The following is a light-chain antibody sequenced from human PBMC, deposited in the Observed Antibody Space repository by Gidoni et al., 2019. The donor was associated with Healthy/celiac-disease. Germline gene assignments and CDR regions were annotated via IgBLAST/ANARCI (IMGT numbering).Light chain of an antibody. J-gene: IGKJ4*01. CDR3: QQYDNWPPLT. V-gene: IGKV3-15*01. Sequence: EIVMPQSPATLSVSPGERATLSCRASQRVSSNLAWYQQKPGQAPRLLIYGASTRATGIPARFSGSGSATEFTLTISSLQSEDFAVYYCQQYDNWPPLTFGGGTKVEIK. CDR2: GAS. CDR1: QRVSSN.